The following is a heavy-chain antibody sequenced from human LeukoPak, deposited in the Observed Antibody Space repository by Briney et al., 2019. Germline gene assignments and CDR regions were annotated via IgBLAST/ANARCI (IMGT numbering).Heavy chain of an antibody. CDR3: ARESGIAAALDL. CDR1: GFTFSRYA. Sequence: PGGSLRLSCAASGFTFSRYAMSWVRQAPGKGLEWVSGISGSGGSTYYADSVKGRFTISRDNAKNTLYLQMNSLRAEDTAVYYCARESGIAAALDLWGQGTLVTVSS. J-gene: IGHJ5*02. CDR2: ISGSGGST. V-gene: IGHV3-23*01. D-gene: IGHD6-13*01.